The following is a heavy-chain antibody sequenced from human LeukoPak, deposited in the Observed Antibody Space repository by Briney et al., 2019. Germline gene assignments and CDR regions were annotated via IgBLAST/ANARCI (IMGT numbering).Heavy chain of an antibody. D-gene: IGHD3-10*01. Sequence: GGSLRLSCAASGFTFSDSAMHWVRPASGNGLEWVGRIRSKVNSYAIAYAASVEGRFIISRDDSKNTVYLQMNSLKTDDTAVYYCANRGDQHYWGQGTLVTVSS. CDR3: ANRGDQHY. J-gene: IGHJ4*02. CDR1: GFTFSDSA. V-gene: IGHV3-73*01. CDR2: IRSKVNSYAI.